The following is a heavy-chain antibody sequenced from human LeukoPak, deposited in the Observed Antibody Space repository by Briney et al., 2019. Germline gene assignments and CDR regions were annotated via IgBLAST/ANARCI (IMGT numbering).Heavy chain of an antibody. V-gene: IGHV4-59*01. CDR3: ARARITIRSGNWFDP. CDR2: IYYSGST. J-gene: IGHJ5*02. D-gene: IGHD3-9*01. Sequence: SETLSLTCTVSGGSISSYYWSWIRQPPGKGLEWIGYIYYSGSTNYNPSLKSRVTISVDTSKNQFSLKLSSVTAADTAVYYCARARITIRSGNWFDPWGQGTLVTVSS. CDR1: GGSISSYY.